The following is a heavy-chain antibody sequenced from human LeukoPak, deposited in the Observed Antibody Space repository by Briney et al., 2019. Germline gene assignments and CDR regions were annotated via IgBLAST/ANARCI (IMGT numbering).Heavy chain of an antibody. CDR2: IIPLFRTA. V-gene: IGHV1-69*01. CDR3: ARIMEYCSSTSCYYGMDV. CDR1: GGTFNNYA. D-gene: IGHD2-2*01. Sequence: GSSVKVSCKTYGGTFNNYAINWVRQAPGQGLEWMGGIIPLFRTANYAQNFQGRVTITADGSTRTAYMELSSLRSEDTAVYYCARIMEYCSSTSCYYGMDVWGQGTTVTVSS. J-gene: IGHJ6*02.